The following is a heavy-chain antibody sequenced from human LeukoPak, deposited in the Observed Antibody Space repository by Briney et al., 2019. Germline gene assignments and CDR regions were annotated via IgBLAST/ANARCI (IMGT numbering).Heavy chain of an antibody. D-gene: IGHD6-25*01. Sequence: GRSLRLSCAASGFTFDDYTIHWVRQAPGKGLEWVSLISWDGGSTYYADSVKGRFTISRDNSKNSLYLQMNSLRTEDTALYYCAKDMSGSPEDYYNGMDVWGQGTTVTVSS. CDR2: ISWDGGST. CDR3: AKDMSGSPEDYYNGMDV. V-gene: IGHV3-43*01. CDR1: GFTFDDYT. J-gene: IGHJ6*02.